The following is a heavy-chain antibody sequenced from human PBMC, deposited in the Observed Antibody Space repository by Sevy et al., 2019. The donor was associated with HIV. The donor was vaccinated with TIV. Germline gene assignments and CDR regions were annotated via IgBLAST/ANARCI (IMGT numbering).Heavy chain of an antibody. Sequence: GSLRLSCAASGFTFSSYWMTWVRQAPGKGLEWVANIKQDMSEKYYADSVKGRFTISRDNARNSLYLQMESLRAEDTAVYYCARAQQVTMLVVIGGLYFDFWGQRTLVTVSS. CDR2: IKQDMSEK. CDR3: ARAQQVTMLVVIGGLYFDF. J-gene: IGHJ4*02. CDR1: GFTFSSYW. D-gene: IGHD3-22*01. V-gene: IGHV3-7*01.